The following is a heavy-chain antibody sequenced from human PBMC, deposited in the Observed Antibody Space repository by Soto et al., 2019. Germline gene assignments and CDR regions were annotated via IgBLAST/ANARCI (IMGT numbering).Heavy chain of an antibody. D-gene: IGHD6-6*01. CDR3: ARIRTGIAARQNYYYGMDV. V-gene: IGHV2-5*01. Sequence: ASGPTLVNPTQTLTLTCTLSGFSLNSGGGGVVWIRQPPGKALEWLALIYWNDDKTYSPSLKTRLTISKDTSKNQVVLTMTNMDPVDTATYYCARIRTGIAARQNYYYGMDVWGQGTTVTVSS. CDR1: GFSLNSGGGG. J-gene: IGHJ6*02. CDR2: IYWNDDK.